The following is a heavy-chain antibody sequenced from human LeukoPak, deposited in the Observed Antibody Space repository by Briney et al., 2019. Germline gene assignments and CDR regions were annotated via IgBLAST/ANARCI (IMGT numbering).Heavy chain of an antibody. D-gene: IGHD3-3*01. CDR1: AFIFSGHW. CDR3: ATDRGWRTSGYYLYYFEY. V-gene: IGHV3-7*01. CDR2: IKNDGSEI. Sequence: GGSLRLSCEGSAFIFSGHWMNWVRQAPGKGLEWVASIKNDGSEIYYVDSVRGRYTISRDNTKNSLYLQMSSLRAEDTAVYYCATDRGWRTSGYYLYYFEYWGQGTLVTFSS. J-gene: IGHJ4*02.